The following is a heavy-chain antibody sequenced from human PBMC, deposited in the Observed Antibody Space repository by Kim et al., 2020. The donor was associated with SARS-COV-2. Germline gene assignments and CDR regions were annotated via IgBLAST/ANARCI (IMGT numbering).Heavy chain of an antibody. J-gene: IGHJ4*02. D-gene: IGHD2-21*02. CDR1: GFTFSSYW. CDR3: ARESEPYCGGDCYPDY. CDR2: IKQDGSEK. V-gene: IGHV3-7*03. Sequence: GGSLRLSCAASGFTFSSYWMSWVRQAPGKGLEWVANIKQDGSEKYYVDSVKGRFTISRDNAKNSLYLQMNSLRAEDTAVYYCARESEPYCGGDCYPDYWCQGTLVTVSS.